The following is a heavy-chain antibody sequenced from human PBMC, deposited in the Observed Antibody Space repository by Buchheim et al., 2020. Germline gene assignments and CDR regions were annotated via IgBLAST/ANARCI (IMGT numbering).Heavy chain of an antibody. J-gene: IGHJ6*02. CDR3: ARGTVGVSRGYYAMDV. V-gene: IGHV4-59*01. CDR1: GGSISSYY. Sequence: QMQLQESGPGLVKPSETLSLTCTVSGGSISSYYWSWIRQPPGKGLEWIGYVYYSGSTNYNPSLKSRVTMSVDTSKNQFSLKLSSVTAADTAVFYCARGTVGVSRGYYAMDVWGQGTT. D-gene: IGHD3-10*01. CDR2: VYYSGST.